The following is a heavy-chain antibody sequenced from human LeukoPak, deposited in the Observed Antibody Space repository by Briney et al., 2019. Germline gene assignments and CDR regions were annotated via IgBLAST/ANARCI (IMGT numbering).Heavy chain of an antibody. D-gene: IGHD2-2*01. J-gene: IGHJ3*02. CDR2: INHSGST. V-gene: IGHV4-34*01. CDR1: GGSFSGYY. CDR3: ARCPRSSDAFDI. Sequence: PSETLSLTCAVYGGSFSGYYWSWIRQPPGKGLEWIGEINHSGSTNYNPSLKSRVTISVDTSKNQFSLKLSSVTAADTAVYYCARCPRSSDAFDIWGQGTMVTVSS.